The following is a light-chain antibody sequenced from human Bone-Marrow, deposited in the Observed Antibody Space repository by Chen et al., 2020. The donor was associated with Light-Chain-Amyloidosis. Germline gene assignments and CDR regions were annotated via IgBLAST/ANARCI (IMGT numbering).Light chain of an antibody. CDR1: SSAVGGDNH. J-gene: IGLJ1*01. Sequence: QAARTQPSSGSGSPGQSIPISFTGTSSAVGGDNHVSWYQQHPDKAPKLMIYEVTNRPSWVPDRFSGSKSDNTASLTISGLQTEDEADYFCSSYTITNTLVFGSGTRVTVL. CDR3: SSYTITNTLV. V-gene: IGLV2-14*01. CDR2: EVT.